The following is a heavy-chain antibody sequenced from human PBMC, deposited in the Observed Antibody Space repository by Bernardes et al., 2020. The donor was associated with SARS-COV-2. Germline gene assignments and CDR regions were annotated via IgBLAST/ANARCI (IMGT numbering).Heavy chain of an antibody. J-gene: IGHJ4*02. Sequence: GGALRLSCAASGFTFDDHGMSWVRQAPGKGLEWGSSINWNGNNRGYADSVKGRFTISRDNAKNSLYLQMNSLRAEDTAFYFCARIKGLGGDYNGPADYWGQGTLVTVSS. D-gene: IGHD2-21*01. CDR1: GFTFDDHG. CDR2: INWNGNNR. CDR3: ARIKGLGGDYNGPADY. V-gene: IGHV3-20*04.